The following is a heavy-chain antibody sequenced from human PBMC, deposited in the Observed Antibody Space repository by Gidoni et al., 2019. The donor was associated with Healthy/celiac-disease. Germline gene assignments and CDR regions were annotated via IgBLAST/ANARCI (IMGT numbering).Heavy chain of an antibody. V-gene: IGHV3-30*04. J-gene: IGHJ6*02. CDR1: GFPFSSSA. Sequence: QVQLVESGGGVVQPGRALRLSCAASGFPFSSSAMHWVRQAPGKGLEWVAVRSDDGSNRYYADSVKGRFTISRDNSKNTLYLQMNSLRAEDTAVYYCARGQSIAAAGTGNYYYGMDVWGQGTTVTVSS. CDR3: ARGQSIAAAGTGNYYYGMDV. D-gene: IGHD6-13*01. CDR2: RSDDGSNR.